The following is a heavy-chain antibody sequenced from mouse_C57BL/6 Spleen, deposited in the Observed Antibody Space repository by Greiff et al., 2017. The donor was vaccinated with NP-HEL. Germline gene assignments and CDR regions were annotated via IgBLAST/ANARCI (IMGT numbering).Heavy chain of an antibody. V-gene: IGHV5-6*01. CDR1: GFTFSSYG. CDR3: ARQGPITTVVARNWFAY. D-gene: IGHD1-1*01. Sequence: EVQVVESGGDLVKPGGSLKLSCAASGFTFSSYGMSWVRQTPDKRLEWVATISSGGSYTYYPDSVKGRFTISRDNAKNTLYLQMSSLKSEDTAMYYCARQGPITTVVARNWFAYWGQGTLVTVSA. J-gene: IGHJ3*01. CDR2: ISSGGSYT.